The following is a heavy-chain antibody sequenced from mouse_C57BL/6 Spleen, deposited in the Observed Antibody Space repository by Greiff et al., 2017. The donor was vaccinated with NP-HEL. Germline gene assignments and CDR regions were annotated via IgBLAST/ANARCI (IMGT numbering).Heavy chain of an antibody. CDR2: IYPGSGST. J-gene: IGHJ4*01. Sequence: QVQLQQPGAELVKPGALVKMSCKASGYTFTSYWITWVKQRPGQGLEWIGDIYPGSGSTNYNEKFKSKATLTVDTSSSTAYMQLSSLTSEDSAVYYCARRQLGRRAMDYWGQGTSVTVSS. V-gene: IGHV1-55*01. D-gene: IGHD4-1*02. CDR1: GYTFTSYW. CDR3: ARRQLGRRAMDY.